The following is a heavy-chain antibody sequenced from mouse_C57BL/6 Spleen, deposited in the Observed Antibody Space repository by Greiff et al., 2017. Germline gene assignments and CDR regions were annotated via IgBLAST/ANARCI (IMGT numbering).Heavy chain of an antibody. J-gene: IGHJ2*01. CDR2: INPSNGGT. CDR1: GYTFTSYW. CDR3: ARETVVAECFDY. D-gene: IGHD1-1*01. V-gene: IGHV1-53*01. Sequence: QVQLQQPGTELVKPGASVKLSCKASGYTFTSYWMHWVKQRPGQGLEWIGNINPSNGGTNYNEKFKGKATLAVDKSSRTAYLQLSSLTSEDSAVYYSARETVVAECFDYWGQGTTLTVSS.